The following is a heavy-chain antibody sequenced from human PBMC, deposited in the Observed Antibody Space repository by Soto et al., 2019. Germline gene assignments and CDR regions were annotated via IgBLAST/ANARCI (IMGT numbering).Heavy chain of an antibody. V-gene: IGHV3-30-3*01. CDR3: ARDLGDFSGYLDY. D-gene: IGHD3-22*01. CDR2: ISYDGGNK. J-gene: IGHJ4*02. Sequence: QVQLVESGGGVVQPGRSLRLSCAASGFTFSSYAMHWVRQAPGKGLEWVAVISYDGGNKYYADSVKGRFTISRDNSKNTLYLQMNSLRAEDTAVYYCARDLGDFSGYLDYWGQGTLVTVSS. CDR1: GFTFSSYA.